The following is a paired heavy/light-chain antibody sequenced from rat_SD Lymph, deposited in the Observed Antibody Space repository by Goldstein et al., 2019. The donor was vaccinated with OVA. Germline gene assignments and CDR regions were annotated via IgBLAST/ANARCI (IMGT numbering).Light chain of an antibody. CDR2: YAS. CDR3: QHHYDSLPPFT. J-gene: IGKJ5*01. CDR1: QSLFWRGTQMNY. V-gene: IGKV8S6*01. Sequence: DIVMTQSPSSLAVSAGETVTINCKSSQSLFWRGTQMNYLAWYQQKPGQSPKLLIYYASTRQSGVPDRFIGSGSGTDFTLTISGVQAEDLAVYYCQHHYDSLPPFTFGSGTKLEIK.
Heavy chain of an antibody. V-gene: IGHV5-34*01. CDR3: VRRDATDYGYVMDA. CDR2: ISSGSSYI. J-gene: IGHJ4*01. D-gene: IGHD1-6*01. CDR1: GFTFSNYG. Sequence: EVQLVESGGGLVQPGGSLKLSCLASGFTFSNYGMTWIRQAPGMGLEWVASISSGSSYIYYADTVKGRFTISREDAKNILHLHMTSLRSEDTALYYCVRRDATDYGYVMDAWGQGASVTVSS.